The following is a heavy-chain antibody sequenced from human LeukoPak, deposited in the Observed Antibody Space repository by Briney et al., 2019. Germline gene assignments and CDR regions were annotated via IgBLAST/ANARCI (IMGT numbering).Heavy chain of an antibody. CDR1: GGSISSSNW. V-gene: IGHV4-4*02. D-gene: IGHD3-10*01. CDR3: ARDQTYSGSGIYTYFDY. CDR2: IYHSGST. J-gene: IGHJ4*02. Sequence: PSETLSLTCAVSGGSISSSNWWSWVRQPPGKGLEWIGEIYHSGSTNYNPSLKGRVTISVDKSKNQFSLKLNSVTAADTAVYYCARDQTYSGSGIYTYFDYWGQGILVTVSS.